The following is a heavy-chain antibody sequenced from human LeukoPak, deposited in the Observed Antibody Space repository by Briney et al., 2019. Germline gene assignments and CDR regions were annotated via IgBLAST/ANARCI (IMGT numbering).Heavy chain of an antibody. CDR3: ARSPYYYGSGSPIYFDY. J-gene: IGHJ4*02. CDR2: IIPIFGTA. D-gene: IGHD3-10*01. Sequence: SVKVSCKASGGTFSSYAISWVRQAPGQGLEWMGGIIPIFGTANYAQKFQGRVTITTDESTSTAYMELSSLRSEDTAVYYCARSPYYYGSGSPIYFDYWGQGTLVTVSS. CDR1: GGTFSSYA. V-gene: IGHV1-69*05.